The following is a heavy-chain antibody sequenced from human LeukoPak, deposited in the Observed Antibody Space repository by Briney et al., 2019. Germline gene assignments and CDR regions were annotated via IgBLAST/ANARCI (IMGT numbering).Heavy chain of an antibody. Sequence: SQTLSLTCTVSGGSISRNSYYWGWIRQPPGKGLEWIGTIYYSGSTYYDPSLKSRVTISVDTSNNQFSLKLSSVTAADTAVYYCARHLFYCSTTSCYSLFDYWGQGTLVTVSS. CDR2: IYYSGST. V-gene: IGHV4-39*01. J-gene: IGHJ4*02. CDR3: ARHLFYCSTTSCYSLFDY. CDR1: GGSISRNSYY. D-gene: IGHD2-2*01.